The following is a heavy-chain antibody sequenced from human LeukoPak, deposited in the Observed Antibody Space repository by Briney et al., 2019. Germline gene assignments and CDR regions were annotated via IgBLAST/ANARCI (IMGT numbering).Heavy chain of an antibody. J-gene: IGHJ4*02. V-gene: IGHV3-23*01. Sequence: GGSLNPPGEASGSPLRNPGLTWFRRPPGKGREGASGITASGDSTYYADSVKGRFTMSRDNSKNTVYLQMNNLRVDDTAVYYCARRDIVVVVSASDYWGQGTLVTVSS. D-gene: IGHD2-15*01. CDR1: GSPLRNPG. CDR2: ITASGDST. CDR3: ARRDIVVVVSASDY.